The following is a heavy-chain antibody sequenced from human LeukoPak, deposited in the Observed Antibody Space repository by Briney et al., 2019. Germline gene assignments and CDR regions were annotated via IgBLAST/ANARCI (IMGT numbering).Heavy chain of an antibody. CDR1: GLTFSSHG. J-gene: IGHJ4*02. CDR2: ISYDGSNK. CDR3: ARDRSSSWALDY. Sequence: GRSLRLSCVASGLTFSSHGMHWVRQAPGKGLEWVAIISYDGSNKYFADSVKGRFTISRDSSKNTLYLQMNSLRAEDTAVYYCARDRSSSWALDYWGRGTLVTVSS. V-gene: IGHV3-30*03. D-gene: IGHD6-13*01.